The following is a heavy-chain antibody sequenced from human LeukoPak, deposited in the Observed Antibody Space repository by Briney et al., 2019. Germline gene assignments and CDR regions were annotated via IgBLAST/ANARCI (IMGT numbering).Heavy chain of an antibody. CDR1: EFSVGSNY. D-gene: IGHD1-26*01. V-gene: IGHV3-23*01. CDR2: ISGSGIST. CDR3: AKDFYSGSYYYFDY. J-gene: IGHJ4*02. Sequence: GGSLRLSCAASEFSVGSNYMTWVRQAPGKGLEWVSGISGSGISTYYADSVKGRFTISRDNSKNMLYLQMNSLRGEDTALYYCAKDFYSGSYYYFDYWGQGTLVTVSS.